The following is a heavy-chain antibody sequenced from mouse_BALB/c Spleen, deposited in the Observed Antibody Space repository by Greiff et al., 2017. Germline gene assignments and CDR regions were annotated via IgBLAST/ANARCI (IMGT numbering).Heavy chain of an antibody. D-gene: IGHD2-4*01. CDR2: IYPGNGDT. CDR1: GYTFTSYN. Sequence: QVQLKQPGAELVKPGASVKMSCKASGYTFTSYNMHWVKQTPGQGLEWIGAIYPGNGDTSYNQKFKGKATLPADKSSSTAYMQLSSLTSEDSAVYYCAMITTYAMDYWGQGTSVTVSS. J-gene: IGHJ4*01. CDR3: AMITTYAMDY. V-gene: IGHV1-12*01.